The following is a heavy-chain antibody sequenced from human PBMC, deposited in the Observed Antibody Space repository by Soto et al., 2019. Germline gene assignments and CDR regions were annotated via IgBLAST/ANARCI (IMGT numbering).Heavy chain of an antibody. V-gene: IGHV3-30*18. CDR2: ISYDGSNK. Sequence: GSLRLSCAASGFTFSSYGMHWVRQAPGKGLEWVAVISYDGSNKYYADSVKGRFTISRDNSKNTLYLQMNSLRAEDRAVYYCAKGQRLTGTTRSSFDYWGQGTLVTVSS. CDR1: GFTFSSYG. CDR3: AKGQRLTGTTRSSFDY. J-gene: IGHJ4*02. D-gene: IGHD1-20*01.